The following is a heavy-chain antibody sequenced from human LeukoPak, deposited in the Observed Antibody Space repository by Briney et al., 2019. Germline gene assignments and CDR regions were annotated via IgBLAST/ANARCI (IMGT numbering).Heavy chain of an antibody. J-gene: IGHJ4*02. CDR2: ISAYNGNT. CDR1: GYTFTSYG. CDR3: ARSERSYYDSLKTDY. Sequence: ASAKVSCKASGYTFTSYGISWVRQAPGQGLEWMRWISAYNGNTNYAQKLQGRVTMTTDTSTSTAYMELRSLRSDDTAVYYCARSERSYYDSLKTDYWGQGTLVTVSS. V-gene: IGHV1-18*01. D-gene: IGHD3-22*01.